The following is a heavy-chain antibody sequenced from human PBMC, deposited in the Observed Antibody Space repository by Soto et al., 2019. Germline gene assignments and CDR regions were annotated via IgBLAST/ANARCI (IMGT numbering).Heavy chain of an antibody. CDR3: AKDIKGDYNFFAFDV. Sequence: EVQLLESGGGLVQPGGSLRLSCVPSGFTFSNYAMSWVRQAPGKGLEWVSAISATGHNTYYADSVRGRFTISRDNSKDTPYLQMNSLRAEDTAIYYCAKDIKGDYNFFAFDVWGQGTMVTVSS. CDR1: GFTFSNYA. D-gene: IGHD1-1*01. J-gene: IGHJ3*01. CDR2: ISATGHNT. V-gene: IGHV3-23*01.